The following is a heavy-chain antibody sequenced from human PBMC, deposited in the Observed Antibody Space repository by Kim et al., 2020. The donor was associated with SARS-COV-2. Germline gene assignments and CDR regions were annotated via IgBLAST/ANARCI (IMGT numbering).Heavy chain of an antibody. Sequence: GGSLRLSCAASGFTFSSYAMHWVRQAPGKGLEWVAVISYDGSNKYYADSVKGRFTISRDNSKITLYLQMNSLRAEDTAVYYCARDRGTMVRGVIIRGGSYYYGMDVWGQGTTVIVSS. CDR2: ISYDGSNK. CDR1: GFTFSSYA. V-gene: IGHV3-30*04. J-gene: IGHJ6*02. D-gene: IGHD3-10*01. CDR3: ARDRGTMVRGVIIRGGSYYYGMDV.